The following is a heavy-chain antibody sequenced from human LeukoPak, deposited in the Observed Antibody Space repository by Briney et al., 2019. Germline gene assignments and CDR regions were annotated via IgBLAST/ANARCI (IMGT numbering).Heavy chain of an antibody. CDR3: VDGTTPDF. CDR1: GFTFSAYW. Sequence: GGSLRLSCAASGFTFSAYWMSWVRQARGRGLEWVASIKQVGSEKYYVDSVKGRFTISRDNARNSLYLQMDSLRPEDTAVYYCVDGTTPDFWGQGTPVTISS. J-gene: IGHJ4*02. D-gene: IGHD4-11*01. CDR2: IKQVGSEK. V-gene: IGHV3-7*01.